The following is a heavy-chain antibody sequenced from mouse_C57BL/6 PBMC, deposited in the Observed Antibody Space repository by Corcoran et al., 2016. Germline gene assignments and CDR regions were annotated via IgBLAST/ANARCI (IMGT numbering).Heavy chain of an antibody. J-gene: IGHJ4*01. CDR3: ARGSSGYLYYYAMDY. V-gene: IGHV1-26*01. Sequence: EVLLQQSGPELVKPGASVKISCKASGYTFTDYYMNWVKQSHGKSLEWIGDINPNNCGTSYNQKFKGKATLTVDKSSSTAYMELRSLTSEDSAVYYCARGSSGYLYYYAMDYWGQGTSVTVSS. CDR2: INPNNCGT. D-gene: IGHD3-2*02. CDR1: GYTFTDYY.